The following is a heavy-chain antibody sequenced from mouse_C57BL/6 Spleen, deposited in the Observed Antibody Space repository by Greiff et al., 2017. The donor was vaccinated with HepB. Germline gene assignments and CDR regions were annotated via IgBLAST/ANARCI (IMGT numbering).Heavy chain of an antibody. Sequence: EVQLQESGPGLVKPSQSLSLTCSVTGYSITSGYYWNWIRQFPGNKLEWMGYISYDGSNNYNPSLKNRISITRDTSKNQFFLKLNSVTTEDTATYYCARDRNWDHFDVWGTGTTVTVSS. CDR2: ISYDGSN. V-gene: IGHV3-6*01. J-gene: IGHJ1*03. CDR3: ARDRNWDHFDV. D-gene: IGHD4-1*01. CDR1: GYSITSGYY.